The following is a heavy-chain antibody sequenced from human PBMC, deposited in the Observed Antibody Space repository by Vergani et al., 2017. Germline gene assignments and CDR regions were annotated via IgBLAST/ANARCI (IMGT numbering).Heavy chain of an antibody. CDR3: TRQIAAAGSFDY. J-gene: IGHJ4*02. Sequence: EVQLVESGGGLVQPGGSLKLSCAASGFTFSGSAMHWVRQASGKGLEWVGRIRSKANSYATAYAASVKGRFTISRDDSKNTAYLQMNSLKTEDTAVYYCTRQIAAAGSFDYWGQGTLVTVSS. V-gene: IGHV3-73*01. D-gene: IGHD6-13*01. CDR1: GFTFSGSA. CDR2: IRSKANSYAT.